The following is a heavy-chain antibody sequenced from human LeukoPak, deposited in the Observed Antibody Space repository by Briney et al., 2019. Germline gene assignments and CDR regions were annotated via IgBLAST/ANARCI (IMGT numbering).Heavy chain of an antibody. V-gene: IGHV3-48*01. CDR2: ISRRSSTI. CDR3: ARGLGDTFFDF. CDR1: GFIFGHYT. J-gene: IGHJ4*02. D-gene: IGHD3-16*01. Sequence: PGGSLTPSCAASGFIFGHYTVNWVRQAPGKGLEWISYISRRSSTIYYADSVKGRFTISRDNAQNSLYLQMNGLRAEDTAVYYCARGLGDTFFDFWGQGTLVAVSS.